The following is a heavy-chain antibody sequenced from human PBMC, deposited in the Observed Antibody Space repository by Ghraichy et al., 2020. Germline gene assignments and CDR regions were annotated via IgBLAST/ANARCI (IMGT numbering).Heavy chain of an antibody. CDR2: IYYSGST. CDR1: GGSISSYY. D-gene: IGHD4/OR15-4a*01. Sequence: SETLSLTCTVSGGSISSYYWSWIRQPPGKGLEWIGYIYYSGSTNYNPSLKSRVTISVDTSKNQFSLKLSSVTAADTAVYYCARVELNMVESGYFDYWGQGTLVTVSS. CDR3: ARVELNMVESGYFDY. J-gene: IGHJ4*02. V-gene: IGHV4-59*01.